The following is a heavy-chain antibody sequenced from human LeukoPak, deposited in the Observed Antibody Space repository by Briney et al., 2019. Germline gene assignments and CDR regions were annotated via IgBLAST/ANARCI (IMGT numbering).Heavy chain of an antibody. V-gene: IGHV3-23*01. CDR3: AKDPANQLLYPAHFSH. Sequence: GGSLRLSCAASGFTFSSYVMNWVRQAPGKGLEWVSAISGSGVSTPYANSVKGRFTISRDNSKNTLYLHMNSLRAEDTAIYFCAKDPANQLLYPAHFSHWGQGTLVTVSS. J-gene: IGHJ1*01. CDR1: GFTFSSYV. CDR2: ISGSGVST. D-gene: IGHD2-2*01.